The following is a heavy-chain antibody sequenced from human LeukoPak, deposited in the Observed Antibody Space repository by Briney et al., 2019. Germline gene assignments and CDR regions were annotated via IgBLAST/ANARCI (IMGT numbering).Heavy chain of an antibody. CDR2: ISSSRNTI. J-gene: IGHJ3*02. Sequence: PGGSLTLSCAASGFTFSDYYMSWIRQAPGPGLEGVSYISSSRNTIYYADSVRARFTISMDNAKISLYLQMNSLRAEDTAVYYCARVLPQDTGPAADIGAFEIWGQRTMVTVSS. D-gene: IGHD2-2*01. V-gene: IGHV3-11*01. CDR1: GFTFSDYY. CDR3: ARVLPQDTGPAADIGAFEI.